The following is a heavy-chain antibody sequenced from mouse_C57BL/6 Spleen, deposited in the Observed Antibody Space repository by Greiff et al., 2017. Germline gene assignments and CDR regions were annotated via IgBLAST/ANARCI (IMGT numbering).Heavy chain of an antibody. Sequence: VQLQQSGAELVKPGASVKISCKASGYAFSSYWMNWVKQRPGKGLEWIGQIYPGDGDTNYNGKFKGKATLTADKSSSTAYMQLSSLTSEDSAVYFCARGLITTVVAPDYWGQGTTLTVSS. V-gene: IGHV1-80*01. CDR2: IYPGDGDT. CDR3: ARGLITTVVAPDY. CDR1: GYAFSSYW. J-gene: IGHJ2*01. D-gene: IGHD1-1*01.